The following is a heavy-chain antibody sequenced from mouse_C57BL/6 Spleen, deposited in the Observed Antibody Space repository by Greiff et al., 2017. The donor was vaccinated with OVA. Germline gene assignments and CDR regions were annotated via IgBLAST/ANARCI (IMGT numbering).Heavy chain of an antibody. V-gene: IGHV1-82*01. Sequence: LQESGPELVKPGASVKISCKASGYAFSSYWMNWVKQRPGKGLEWIGRIYPGDGDTNYNGKFKGKATLTADKSSSTAYMQLSSLTSEDSAVYYCARSAYDGYSHYAMGYWGQGTSVTVSS. CDR1: GYAFSSYW. J-gene: IGHJ4*01. CDR2: IYPGDGDT. D-gene: IGHD2-3*01. CDR3: ARSAYDGYSHYAMGY.